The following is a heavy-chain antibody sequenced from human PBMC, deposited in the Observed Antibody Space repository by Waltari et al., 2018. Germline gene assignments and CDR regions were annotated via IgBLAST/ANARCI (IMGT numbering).Heavy chain of an antibody. CDR2: ISSSSSYI. CDR1: GFTFSSYS. Sequence: EVQLVESGGGLVKPGGSLRLSCDASGFTFSSYSMNWVRQAPGKGLEWVSSISSSSSYIYYADSVKGRFTISRDNAKNSLYLQMNSLRAEDTAVYYCAREEVAAAGTLDYWGQGTLVTVSS. V-gene: IGHV3-21*01. D-gene: IGHD6-13*01. J-gene: IGHJ4*02. CDR3: AREEVAAAGTLDY.